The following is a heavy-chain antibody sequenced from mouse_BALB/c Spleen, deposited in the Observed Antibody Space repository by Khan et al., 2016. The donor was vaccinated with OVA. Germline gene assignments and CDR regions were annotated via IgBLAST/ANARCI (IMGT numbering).Heavy chain of an antibody. Sequence: LQQPGSELVRPGASVKLSCKASGYTFTSYWMHWVKQRPGQGLEWIGDIYPGSGSTNYDEKFKSKATLTVDTSSSTAYMQFSSLTSEDSAVYYCTRWSYWFAYWGQGTLVTVSA. D-gene: IGHD2-12*01. CDR1: GYTFTSYW. J-gene: IGHJ3*01. CDR2: IYPGSGST. V-gene: IGHV1S22*01. CDR3: TRWSYWFAY.